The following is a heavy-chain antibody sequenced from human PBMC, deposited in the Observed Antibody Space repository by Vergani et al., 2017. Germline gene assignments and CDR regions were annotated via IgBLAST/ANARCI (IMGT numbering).Heavy chain of an antibody. V-gene: IGHV3-30-3*01. Sequence: VQLVESGGGLVQPGGSLRLSCAASGFTFSSYAMHWVRQAPGKGLEWVAVISYDGSNKYYADSVKGRFTISRDNSKNTLYLQMNSLRAEDTAVYYCARGGGNSGADAFDIWGQGTMVTVSS. J-gene: IGHJ3*02. CDR3: ARGGGNSGADAFDI. D-gene: IGHD4-23*01. CDR1: GFTFSSYA. CDR2: ISYDGSNK.